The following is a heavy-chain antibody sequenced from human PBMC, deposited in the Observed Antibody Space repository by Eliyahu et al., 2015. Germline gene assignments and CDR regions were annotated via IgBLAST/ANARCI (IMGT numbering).Heavy chain of an antibody. CDR3: ARGGPRTSTTGTTEFDY. CDR2: MWFDGSNK. Sequence: QVQLVESGGGVVQPGRSXRXSCAASXFTFGXXGLPWVRQAPGKGLEWVAVMWFDGSNKYYADSVKGRFTISRDNSKNTLYLQMNSLRAEDTAVYYCARGGPRTSTTGTTEFDYWGQGTLVTVSS. V-gene: IGHV3-33*01. J-gene: IGHJ4*02. CDR1: XFTFGXXG. D-gene: IGHD1-1*01.